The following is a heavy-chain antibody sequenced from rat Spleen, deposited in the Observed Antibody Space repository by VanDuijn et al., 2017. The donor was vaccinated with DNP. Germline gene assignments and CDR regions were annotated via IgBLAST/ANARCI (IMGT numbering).Heavy chain of an antibody. Sequence: EVQLVESGGGLVQPGRSLKLSCAASGFIFSDYAMAWVRQAPGKGLEWVASINTDGGTTYYPDSVKGRFTISRDNAGNTVYLQMNSLRSEDTATYYCSRGSSGFAYWGQGTLVTVSS. J-gene: IGHJ3*01. CDR2: INTDGGTT. V-gene: IGHV5S13*01. CDR1: GFIFSDYA. CDR3: SRGSSGFAY. D-gene: IGHD3-2*01.